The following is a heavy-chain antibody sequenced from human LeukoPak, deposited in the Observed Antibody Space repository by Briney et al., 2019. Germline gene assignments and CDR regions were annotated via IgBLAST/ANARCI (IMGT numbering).Heavy chain of an antibody. J-gene: IGHJ4*02. V-gene: IGHV3-23*01. CDR3: AKDWGSSGYYYPPYFDY. Sequence: GGSLRLSCAASGFMLSSYAMSWVRQAPGKGLEWVSAISGSGGSTYYADSVKGRFTIFRDNSENTLYLQMNSLRAEDTAVYYCAKDWGSSGYYYPPYFDYWGQGTLVTVSS. D-gene: IGHD3-22*01. CDR1: GFMLSSYA. CDR2: ISGSGGST.